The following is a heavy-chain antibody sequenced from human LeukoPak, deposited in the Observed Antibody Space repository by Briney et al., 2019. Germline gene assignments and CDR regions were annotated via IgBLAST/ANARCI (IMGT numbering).Heavy chain of an antibody. J-gene: IGHJ2*01. Sequence: GGSLSLSCAASGLTFSGYAMSWVRQPPGKGLEWVWVIGGNVENTFYSDSVKRLFTISRENSKHTSYMQMNSLRAEVTAVYYCAILILHHGYSDFWGGGTLVTVSS. CDR2: IGGNVENT. CDR1: GLTFSGYA. CDR3: AILILHHGYSDF. D-gene: IGHD2-15*01. V-gene: IGHV3-23*01.